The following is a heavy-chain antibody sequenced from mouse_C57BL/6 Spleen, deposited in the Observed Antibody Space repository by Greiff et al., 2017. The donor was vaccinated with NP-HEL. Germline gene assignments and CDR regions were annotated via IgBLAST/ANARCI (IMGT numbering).Heavy chain of an antibody. Sequence: EVQLQQSGPELVKPGASVKISCKASGSTFTDYYMNWVKQSHGKSLEWIGAIYPNNGGTSYNQKFKGKATLTVDKSSSTAYMELRSLTSEASAVDCCARGDYYFDYWGQGTTLTVSS. CDR1: GSTFTDYY. J-gene: IGHJ2*01. CDR2: IYPNNGGT. V-gene: IGHV1-26*01. CDR3: ARGDYYFDY.